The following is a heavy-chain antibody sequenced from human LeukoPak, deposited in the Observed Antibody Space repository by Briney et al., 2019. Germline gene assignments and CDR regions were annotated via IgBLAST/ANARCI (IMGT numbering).Heavy chain of an antibody. D-gene: IGHD2/OR15-2a*01. CDR2: ISSSGSTK. V-gene: IGHV3-48*01. CDR1: GITFSSYS. Sequence: GGSLRLSCGASGITFSSYSMNWVRQAPGKGLEWVSYISSSGSTKYYADSVKGRFTISRDNARNSLYPQMNSLRAEDTAVYFCARGGLSIMGYWGQGTLVTVSS. J-gene: IGHJ4*02. CDR3: ARGGLSIMGY.